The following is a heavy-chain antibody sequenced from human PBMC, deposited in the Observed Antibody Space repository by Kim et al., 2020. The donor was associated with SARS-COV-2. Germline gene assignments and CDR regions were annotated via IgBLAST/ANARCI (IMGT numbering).Heavy chain of an antibody. Sequence: GGSLRLSCAASGFTFYNYYMNWVRQAPGKGLEWVSSISASSSYIHYADAAKGRFTISRDNAKNSLWLQMGSLRVEDTAVYYRARHHPYYGDFNPPDYWGRGTLVTVSA. D-gene: IGHD4-17*01. V-gene: IGHV3-21*01. J-gene: IGHJ4*02. CDR3: ARHHPYYGDFNPPDY. CDR1: GFTFYNYY. CDR2: ISASSSYI.